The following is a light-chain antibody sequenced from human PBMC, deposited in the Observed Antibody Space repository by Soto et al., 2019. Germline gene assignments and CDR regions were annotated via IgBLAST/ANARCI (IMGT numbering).Light chain of an antibody. CDR2: KAS. CDR3: QQYNSYPLT. J-gene: IGKJ4*01. Sequence: DIQMTQSPSTLSASVGDRVTITCRASQSIISRLAWYQQKPGKAPNLLIYKASSLESGVPSRFSGSGSGTEFTLTISSLQPDDFATYYCQQYNSYPLTFGGWTKVEIK. V-gene: IGKV1-5*03. CDR1: QSIISR.